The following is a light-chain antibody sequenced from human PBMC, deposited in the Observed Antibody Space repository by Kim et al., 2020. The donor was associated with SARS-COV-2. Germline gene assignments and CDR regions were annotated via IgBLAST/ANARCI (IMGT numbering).Light chain of an antibody. Sequence: LGQTVRIKCQGDRLRSYYASWYQQKPGQAPVLVIYGKNNRPSGIPDRFSGSSSGNTASLTITGAQAEDEADYYCNSRDSSGNPRWVFGGGTQLTVL. V-gene: IGLV3-19*01. CDR1: RLRSYY. CDR3: NSRDSSGNPRWV. J-gene: IGLJ3*02. CDR2: GKN.